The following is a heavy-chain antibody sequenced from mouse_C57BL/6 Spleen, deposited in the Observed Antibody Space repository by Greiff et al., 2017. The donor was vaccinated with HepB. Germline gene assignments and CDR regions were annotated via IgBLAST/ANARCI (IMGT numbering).Heavy chain of an antibody. Sequence: QVQLQQPGTELVKPGASVKLSCKASGYTFTSYWMHWVKQRPGQGLEWIGNINPSNGGTNYNEKFKSKATLTVDKSSSTAYMQLSSLTSEDSAVDYCARGGDSSGYVKAMDYWGQGTSVTVSS. CDR2: INPSNGGT. D-gene: IGHD3-2*02. CDR3: ARGGDSSGYVKAMDY. V-gene: IGHV1-53*01. CDR1: GYTFTSYW. J-gene: IGHJ4*01.